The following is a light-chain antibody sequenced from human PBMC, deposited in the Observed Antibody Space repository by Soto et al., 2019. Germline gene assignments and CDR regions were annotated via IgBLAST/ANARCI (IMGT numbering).Light chain of an antibody. V-gene: IGKV2-28*01. Sequence: DIVLAQSPLSLPVTPGEPASMSCRSSQSLLQSSGYHYLDWYLQKPGQSPQLLIYLGSNRASGVPDRFSGSASGTDFTLRISRVEAEDVGVYYCLHALQPPPAFGQGTKVEIK. CDR1: QSLLQSSGYHY. CDR2: LGS. J-gene: IGKJ1*01. CDR3: LHALQPPPA.